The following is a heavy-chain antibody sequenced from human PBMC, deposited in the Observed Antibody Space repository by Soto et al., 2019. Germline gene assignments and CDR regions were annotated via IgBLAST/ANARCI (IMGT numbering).Heavy chain of an antibody. V-gene: IGHV3-33*01. CDR1: GFTFSSYG. Sequence: QVQLVESGGGVVQPGRSLRLSCAASGFTFSSYGMHWVRQAPGKGLEWVADIWYDGSNKYYADSVKGRFTNSRDNSKYTLYLRMNSLRAEDTALSYCAAQPWFDPWGQGTLVTVSS. CDR3: AAQPWFDP. D-gene: IGHD1-1*01. CDR2: IWYDGSNK. J-gene: IGHJ5*02.